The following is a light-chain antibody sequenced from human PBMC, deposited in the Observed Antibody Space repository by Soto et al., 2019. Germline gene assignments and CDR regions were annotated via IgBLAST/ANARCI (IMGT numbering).Light chain of an antibody. Sequence: DIQMTQSPSSLSASVGDRVTITCQASQDISNYLNWYQQKPGKAPKLLIYDASNLETGVPSRFSGSGSGTDFTFTISSLQPEDFATYYCQQANSIPFTFGGGTKVEMK. CDR1: QDISNY. CDR2: DAS. J-gene: IGKJ4*01. CDR3: QQANSIPFT. V-gene: IGKV1-33*01.